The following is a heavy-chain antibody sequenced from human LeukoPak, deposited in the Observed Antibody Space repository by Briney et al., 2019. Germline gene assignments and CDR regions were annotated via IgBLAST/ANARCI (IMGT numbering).Heavy chain of an antibody. Sequence: SETLSLTCSLSHGSISSYSWTWIRQPPGKGLEWIGFIDYSGSTNYNPSLKSRVTISVDTSKNQFSLKLSSVTAADTAVYYCARASAAGPPPFFDYWGQGTLVTVSS. J-gene: IGHJ4*02. CDR1: HGSISSYS. D-gene: IGHD6-13*01. CDR3: ARASAAGPPPFFDY. V-gene: IGHV4-59*01. CDR2: IDYSGST.